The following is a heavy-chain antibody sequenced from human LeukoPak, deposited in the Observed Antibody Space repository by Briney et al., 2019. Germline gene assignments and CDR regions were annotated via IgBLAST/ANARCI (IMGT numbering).Heavy chain of an antibody. V-gene: IGHV3-23*01. CDR3: AKGAEIDH. CDR1: GFNLTTFA. J-gene: IGHJ4*02. CDR2: MTGPADTT. Sequence: GGSLRLSCAASGFNLTTFAMSWAPQPPGKGLEWLSAMTGPADTTYYAESVKGRFTISRDYSKSMVFLQMNSLRVEDTAIYYCAKGAEIDHWGQGTLVTVSS.